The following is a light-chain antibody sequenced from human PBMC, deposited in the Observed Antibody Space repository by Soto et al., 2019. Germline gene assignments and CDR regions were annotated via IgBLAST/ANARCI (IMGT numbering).Light chain of an antibody. V-gene: IGLV6-57*01. CDR3: QSHDRSNVV. J-gene: IGLJ2*01. CDR1: SGSIATNY. CDR2: EDD. Sequence: NFMLTQPHSVSESPGKTVTISCTRSSGSIATNYVQWDQQRPGSSPTTVISEDDQRPSGVPDRFSGSIDSSSNSASLTISGLKTEDEADYYCQSHDRSNVVFGGGTKLTVL.